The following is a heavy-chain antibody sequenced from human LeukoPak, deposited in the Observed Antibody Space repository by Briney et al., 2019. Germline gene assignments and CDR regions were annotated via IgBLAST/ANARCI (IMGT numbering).Heavy chain of an antibody. J-gene: IGHJ4*02. V-gene: IGHV1-46*01. CDR1: GYTFSGHY. CDR3: ARYDIAVAGNFDY. CDR2: ISPSGGST. D-gene: IGHD6-19*01. Sequence: ASVKVSCKASGYTFSGHYLHWVRQAPGQGLEWMGIISPSGGSTSYAQKFQGRVTMTRDTSTSTVYMELSSLRSEDTAVYYCARYDIAVAGNFDYWGQGTLVTVSS.